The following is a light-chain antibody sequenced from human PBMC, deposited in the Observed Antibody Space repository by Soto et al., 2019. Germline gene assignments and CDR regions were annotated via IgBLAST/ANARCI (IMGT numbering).Light chain of an antibody. Sequence: QSALTQPASVSGSPGQSITISYTGSSSDVGGYNYVSWYQQHPGKAPKLMIYEVTNRPSGVSNRFSGSKSGNTASLTISGLQAEDDADYYCSSYTSRSTQVFGTGTKLTVL. CDR3: SSYTSRSTQV. CDR1: SSDVGGYNY. V-gene: IGLV2-14*01. J-gene: IGLJ1*01. CDR2: EVT.